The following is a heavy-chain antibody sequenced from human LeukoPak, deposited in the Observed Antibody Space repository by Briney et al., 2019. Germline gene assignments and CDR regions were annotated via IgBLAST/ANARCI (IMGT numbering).Heavy chain of an antibody. J-gene: IGHJ4*02. CDR3: ARSRKSSGWKYYFDY. D-gene: IGHD6-19*01. V-gene: IGHV1-69*06. CDR2: IIPIFGTA. Sequence: GASVKVSCKASGGTFSSYAISWVRQAPGQGLEWMGGIIPIFGTANYAQKFQGRVTITADKSTSTAYMELSSLRSEDTAVYYCARSRKSSGWKYYFDYWGQGTLVTVSS. CDR1: GGTFSSYA.